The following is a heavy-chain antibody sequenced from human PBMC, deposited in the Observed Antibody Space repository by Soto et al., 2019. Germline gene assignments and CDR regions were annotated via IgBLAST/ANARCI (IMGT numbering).Heavy chain of an antibody. CDR1: GYTFTSYG. V-gene: IGHV1-3*04. Sequence: ASVKVSCKASGYTFTSYGMHWVRQAPGQRLEWMGWINTGNGDTQYSQRFQDRITITRDTSASTAYMELSSLRSEDTAVYYCARGRGFLGVVVVEGPDDAFDIWGQGTMVTVSS. CDR3: ARGRGFLGVVVVEGPDDAFDI. D-gene: IGHD2-15*01. J-gene: IGHJ3*02. CDR2: INTGNGDT.